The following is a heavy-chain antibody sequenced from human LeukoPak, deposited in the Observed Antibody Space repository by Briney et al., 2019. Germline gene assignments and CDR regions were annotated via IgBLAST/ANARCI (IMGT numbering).Heavy chain of an antibody. CDR2: IIPIFGTA. V-gene: IGHV1-69*01. CDR3: ARTIFGVVYYYYMDV. Sequence: GASVKVSCKASGGTFSSYAISWVRQAPGQGLEWMGGIIPIFGTANYAQKFQGRVTITADESTSTAYMELSSLRSEDTAVYYCARTIFGVVYYYYMDVWGKGTTVTVSS. J-gene: IGHJ6*03. CDR1: GGTFSSYA. D-gene: IGHD3-3*01.